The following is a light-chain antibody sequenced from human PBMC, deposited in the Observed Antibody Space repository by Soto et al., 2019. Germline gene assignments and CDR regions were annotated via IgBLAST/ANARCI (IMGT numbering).Light chain of an antibody. CDR2: GAS. J-gene: IGKJ5*01. V-gene: IGKV3-15*01. Sequence: EIVMTQSPASLSVSPGERATLSCTASQSVSRYLAWYQQKPGQAPRLLIHGASTWATGVPARFSGSGSGTEFTLTISGLQSDDFAVYHCQQYNNWPPTFGQGTRLEI. CDR3: QQYNNWPPT. CDR1: QSVSRY.